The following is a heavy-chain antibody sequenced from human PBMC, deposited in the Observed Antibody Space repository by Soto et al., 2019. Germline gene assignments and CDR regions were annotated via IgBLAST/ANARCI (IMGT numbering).Heavy chain of an antibody. Sequence: EVQVLESGGGLVQPGGSLRLSCAATGFTFSDFAMSWVRQAPGKGLEWVSRIYGGGNGPHYADTVKGRVTISRDTSKNTLYLQMNSLRGEDTVVYYCAKMEGMDPWAYSFDYWGQGTLVTVSS. V-gene: IGHV3-23*01. CDR2: IYGGGNGP. D-gene: IGHD2-2*03. CDR1: GFTFSDFA. J-gene: IGHJ4*02. CDR3: AKMEGMDPWAYSFDY.